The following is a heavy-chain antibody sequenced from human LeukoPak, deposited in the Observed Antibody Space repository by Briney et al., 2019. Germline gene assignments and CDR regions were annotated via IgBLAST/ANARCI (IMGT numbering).Heavy chain of an antibody. J-gene: IGHJ6*02. Sequence: SETLSLTCTVSGGSISSYYWSWIRQPPRKGLEWIGCIYYSGSTNYNPSLKSRVTISVDTSKNQFSLKLSSVTAADTAVYYCAREDRYNWNVVHYYGMDVWGQGTTVTVSS. CDR2: IYYSGST. V-gene: IGHV4-59*01. CDR3: AREDRYNWNVVHYYGMDV. D-gene: IGHD1-20*01. CDR1: GGSISSYY.